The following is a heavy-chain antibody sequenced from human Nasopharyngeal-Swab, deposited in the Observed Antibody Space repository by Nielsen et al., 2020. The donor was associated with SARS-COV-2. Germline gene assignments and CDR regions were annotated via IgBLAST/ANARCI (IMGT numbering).Heavy chain of an antibody. D-gene: IGHD6-13*01. CDR2: ICYSGST. CDR3: ARTIIAAAEGYFDY. V-gene: IGHV4-59*01. CDR1: GFSISSYY. J-gene: IGHJ4*02. Sequence: SETLSLTCAVSGFSISSYYWSWIRQAPGKGLEWMGYICYSGSTNYNPPLKSRVTISVDTSKNQFSLKLSSVTAADTAVYYCARTIIAAAEGYFDYWGPGTLVTVSS.